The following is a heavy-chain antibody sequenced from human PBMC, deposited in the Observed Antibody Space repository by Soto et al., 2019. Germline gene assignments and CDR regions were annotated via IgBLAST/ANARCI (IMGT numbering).Heavy chain of an antibody. J-gene: IGHJ4*02. Sequence: QVQLVQSGAEVKKPGASVKVSCKASGYTFTSYAMHWVRQAPGQRLEWMGWINAGNGNTKYSQKFQGRVTITRDTTASTAYMELSSLRSEDTAVYYCARVIGCLYYFDYLGQGTLVTVSS. CDR3: ARVIGCLYYFDY. D-gene: IGHD3-16*01. CDR1: GYTFTSYA. CDR2: INAGNGNT. V-gene: IGHV1-3*01.